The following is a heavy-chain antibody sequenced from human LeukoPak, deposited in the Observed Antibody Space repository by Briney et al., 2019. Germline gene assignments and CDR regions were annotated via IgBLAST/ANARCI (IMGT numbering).Heavy chain of an antibody. CDR3: AEGGRYCSGGSCYSPLRY. V-gene: IGHV3-30-3*02. J-gene: IGHJ4*02. CDR1: GFTFSSYA. D-gene: IGHD2-15*01. CDR2: ISYDGSNK. Sequence: GRSLRLSCAASGFTFSSYAMHWVRQAPGKGLEWVAVISYDGSNKYYADSVKGRFTISRDNSKNTLYLQMNSLRAEDTAVYYCAEGGRYCSGGSCYSPLRYWGQGTLVTVSS.